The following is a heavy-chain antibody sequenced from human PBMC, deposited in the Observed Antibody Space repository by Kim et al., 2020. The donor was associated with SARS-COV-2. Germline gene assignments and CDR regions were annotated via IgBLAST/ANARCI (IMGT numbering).Heavy chain of an antibody. CDR3: ARDGSGSWYFDY. V-gene: IGHV3-11*01. D-gene: IGHD6-13*01. Sequence: YYADSVKGRFTVSRENAKNSLLLQMNSLRAEDTAVYYCARDGSGSWYFDYWGQGALVTVSS. J-gene: IGHJ4*02.